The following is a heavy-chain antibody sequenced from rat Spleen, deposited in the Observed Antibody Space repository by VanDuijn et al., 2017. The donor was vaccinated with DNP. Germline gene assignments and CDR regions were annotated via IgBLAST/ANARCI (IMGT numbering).Heavy chain of an antibody. CDR3: LRWNSGHFDY. D-gene: IGHD4-3*01. CDR1: GFTFSNYG. Sequence: EVQLVESGGGLVQPGRSLKLSCAASGFTFSNYGMAWVRQAPKKGLEWVATITASSGTTYYRDSVKGRFTISTDNAKNTLYLQMDSLRSEDMATYYCLRWNSGHFDYWGQGVMVTVSS. V-gene: IGHV5S13*01. J-gene: IGHJ2*01. CDR2: ITASSGTT.